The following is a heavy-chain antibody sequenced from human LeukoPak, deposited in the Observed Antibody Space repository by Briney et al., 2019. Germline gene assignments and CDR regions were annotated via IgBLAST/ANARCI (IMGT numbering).Heavy chain of an antibody. J-gene: IGHJ6*04. Sequence: ASVKVSCKASGCTFTSYYMHWVRQAPGQGLEWMGIINPSGGSTSYAQKFQGRVTMTRDTSTSKVYMELSSLRSEDTAVYYCARPYCSSTSCYYRMDVWGKGTMVTVSS. CDR3: ARPYCSSTSCYYRMDV. V-gene: IGHV1-46*01. CDR2: INPSGGST. D-gene: IGHD2-2*01. CDR1: GCTFTSYY.